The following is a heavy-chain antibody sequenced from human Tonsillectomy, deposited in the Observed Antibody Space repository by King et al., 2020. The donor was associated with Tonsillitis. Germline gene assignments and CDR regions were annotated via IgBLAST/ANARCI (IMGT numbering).Heavy chain of an antibody. CDR1: GGSISSSSYY. V-gene: IGHV4-39*01. Sequence: QLQESGPGLVKPSETLSLTCTVSGGSISSSSYYWGWIRQPPGKGLEWIGSIYYSGSTYYNPSLKSRVTISVDTSKNQFSLKLSSVTAADTAVYYCARAHPAYCSSTSCYVGAFDIWGQGTMVTVSS. CDR3: ARAHPAYCSSTSCYVGAFDI. J-gene: IGHJ3*02. D-gene: IGHD2-2*01. CDR2: IYYSGST.